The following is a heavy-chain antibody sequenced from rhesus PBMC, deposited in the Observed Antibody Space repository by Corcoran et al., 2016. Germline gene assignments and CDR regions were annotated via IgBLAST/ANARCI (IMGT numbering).Heavy chain of an antibody. V-gene: IGHV1S9*01. J-gene: IGHJ4*01. CDR2: INPKKGNA. D-gene: IGHD2-2*01. CDR3: ARDGGRKDLDY. CDR1: GYTFTSYY. Sequence: QVQLVQSGAEVKKPGASVKLSCKTSGYTFTSYYINWLRQAPGQVFEWMGWINPKKGNAGYAQKFQGRVTMTRDTSTSTVYMELSSLRSEDRALYYCARDGGRKDLDYWGQGVLVTVSS.